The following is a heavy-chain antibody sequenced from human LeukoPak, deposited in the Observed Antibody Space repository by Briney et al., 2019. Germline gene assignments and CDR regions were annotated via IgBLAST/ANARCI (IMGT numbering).Heavy chain of an antibody. Sequence: PSETLSLTCTVSGGSISSNDYYWGWIRQPPGRGLEWIGNIYYSGSTFYNPSLKSRVTISVDTFKNQFSLKLSSVTAADTAVYYCARFTVRGLIVDYWGQGTLVTVSS. J-gene: IGHJ4*02. CDR1: GGSISSNDYY. D-gene: IGHD3-10*01. CDR3: ARFTVRGLIVDY. CDR2: IYYSGST. V-gene: IGHV4-39*01.